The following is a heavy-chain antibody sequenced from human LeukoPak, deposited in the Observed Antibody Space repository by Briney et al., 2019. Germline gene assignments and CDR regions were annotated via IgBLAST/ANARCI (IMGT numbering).Heavy chain of an antibody. D-gene: IGHD2-2*01. V-gene: IGHV3-21*01. J-gene: IGHJ4*02. Sequence: GGSLRLSCAASGFTFSSYSMNWVRQAPGKGLEWVSSISSSSSYIYYADSVKGRFTISRENAKNSLYLQMNSLRAEDTAVYYCARDRCSSTSCYLDHWGQGTLVTVSS. CDR1: GFTFSSYS. CDR3: ARDRCSSTSCYLDH. CDR2: ISSSSSYI.